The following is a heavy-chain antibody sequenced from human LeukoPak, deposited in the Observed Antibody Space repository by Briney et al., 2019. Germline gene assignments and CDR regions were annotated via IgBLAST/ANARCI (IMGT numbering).Heavy chain of an antibody. Sequence: SETLSLTCAVYGGSFSGYYWSWIRQPPGKGLEWIGEINHSGSTNYNPSLKSRVTISVDTSKNQFSLKLSSVTAADTAVYYCVRDFSGSYYFDYWGQGMLVTVSS. D-gene: IGHD1-26*01. CDR2: INHSGST. CDR1: GGSFSGYY. V-gene: IGHV4-34*01. J-gene: IGHJ4*02. CDR3: VRDFSGSYYFDY.